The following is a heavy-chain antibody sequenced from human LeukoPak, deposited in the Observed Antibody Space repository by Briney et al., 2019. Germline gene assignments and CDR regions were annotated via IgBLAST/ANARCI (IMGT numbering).Heavy chain of an antibody. CDR2: IYYSGST. D-gene: IGHD5-24*01. J-gene: IGHJ4*02. CDR3: ARGFSRDGYNPFDY. V-gene: IGHV4-59*06. CDR1: GGSISSYY. Sequence: PSETLSLTCTVSGGSISSYYWSWIRQPPGKGLEWIGYIYYSGSTYYNPSLKSRVTISVDTSKNQFSLKLSSVTAADTAVYYCARGFSRDGYNPFDYWGQGTLVTVSS.